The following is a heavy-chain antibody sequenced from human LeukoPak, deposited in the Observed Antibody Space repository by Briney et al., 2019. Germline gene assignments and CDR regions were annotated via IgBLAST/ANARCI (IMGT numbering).Heavy chain of an antibody. V-gene: IGHV3-33*01. D-gene: IGHD2-15*01. J-gene: IGHJ4*02. CDR3: ARGSYSGGSCYLIDN. CDR1: GFSFSSYG. Sequence: GRSLRLSCAASGFSFSSYGMHWVRQAPGKGLEWVAVLWYDGNNKYYADSVKGRFTISRDTSKYTLYLQMNSLRAEDTAVYYCARGSYSGGSCYLIDNWGQGSLVTVSS. CDR2: LWYDGNNK.